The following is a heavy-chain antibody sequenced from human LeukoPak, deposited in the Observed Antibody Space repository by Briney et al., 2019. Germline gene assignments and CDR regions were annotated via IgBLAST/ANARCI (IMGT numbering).Heavy chain of an antibody. D-gene: IGHD2-21*01. CDR1: GFTFSNHF. CDR3: AKDFRIGYSAHFDY. J-gene: IGHJ4*02. V-gene: IGHV3-64*04. Sequence: GGSLRLSCSTSGFTFSNHFMHWVRQAPGKGLEYVSSIDPNGASTLYADSVKGRFSISRDNSKNTLYLQMDRLRGEDTAVYYCAKDFRIGYSAHFDYWGQGALVTVSS. CDR2: IDPNGAST.